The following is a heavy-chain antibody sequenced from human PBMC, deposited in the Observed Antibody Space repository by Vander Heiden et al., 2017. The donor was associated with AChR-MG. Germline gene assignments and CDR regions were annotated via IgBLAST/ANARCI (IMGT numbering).Heavy chain of an antibody. CDR2: ISYDGSNK. V-gene: IGHV3-30-3*01. J-gene: IGHJ4*02. CDR3: ARREIYYYDSSGYYQY. D-gene: IGHD3-22*01. Sequence: QVQLVESGGGVVQPGRSLRLSCAASGFPFSSYAMHWVRQAPGKGLEWVAVISYDGSNKYYADSVKGRFTISRDNSKNTLYLQMNSLRAEDTAVYYCARREIYYYDSSGYYQYWGQGTLVTVSS. CDR1: GFPFSSYA.